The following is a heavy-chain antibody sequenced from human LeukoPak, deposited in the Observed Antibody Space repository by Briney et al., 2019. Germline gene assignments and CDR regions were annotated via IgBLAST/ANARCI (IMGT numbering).Heavy chain of an antibody. J-gene: IGHJ3*02. D-gene: IGHD6-13*01. V-gene: IGHV1-2*02. CDR2: INPNSGGT. Sequence: ASVKVSCKASGYTFTGYYMHWVRQAPGQGLEWMGWINPNSGGTNYAQKFQGRVTMTRDTSISTAYMELSRLRSDDTAVYYCARPRIAAAGPHDAFDIWGQGTMVTVSS. CDR1: GYTFTGYY. CDR3: ARPRIAAAGPHDAFDI.